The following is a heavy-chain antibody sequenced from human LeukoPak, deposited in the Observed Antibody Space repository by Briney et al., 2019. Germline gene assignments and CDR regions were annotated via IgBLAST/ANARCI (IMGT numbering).Heavy chain of an antibody. CDR1: GGTFSSYA. CDR3: ARCSIPTGIAVAGTGAFDI. D-gene: IGHD6-19*01. Sequence: GASVKVSCKASGGTFSSYAISWVRQAPGQGLEWVGGIIPIFGTANYAQKFRGRVTITADKSTSTAYMELSSLRSEDTAVYYCARCSIPTGIAVAGTGAFDIWGQGTMVTVSS. V-gene: IGHV1-69*06. J-gene: IGHJ3*02. CDR2: IIPIFGTA.